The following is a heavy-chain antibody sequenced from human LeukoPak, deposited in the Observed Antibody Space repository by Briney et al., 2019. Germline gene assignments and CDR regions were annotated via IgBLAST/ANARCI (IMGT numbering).Heavy chain of an antibody. J-gene: IGHJ5*02. D-gene: IGHD3-10*01. CDR1: GFTFSSYE. V-gene: IGHV3-7*01. Sequence: GGSLRLSCAASGFTFSSYEMNWVRQAPGKGLEWVANIKEDGSEKYYVDSVKGRFTISRDNAKNSLYLQMNSLRAEDTAMYYCARPLMYYYGSETYYWFDRWGQGTLVTVSS. CDR2: IKEDGSEK. CDR3: ARPLMYYYGSETYYWFDR.